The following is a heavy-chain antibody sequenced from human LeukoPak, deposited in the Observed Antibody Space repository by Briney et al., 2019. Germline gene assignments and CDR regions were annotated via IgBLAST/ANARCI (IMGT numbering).Heavy chain of an antibody. J-gene: IGHJ4*02. CDR2: ISSSGSTI. Sequence: GGSLRLSCAASGFTFSDYYMSWIRQAPGKGLEWVSYISSSGSTIYYADSMKGRFTISRDNAKNSLYLQMNSLRAEDTAVYYCARPIYSSSSYYFDYWGQGTLVTVSS. CDR1: GFTFSDYY. CDR3: ARPIYSSSSYYFDY. D-gene: IGHD6-6*01. V-gene: IGHV3-11*01.